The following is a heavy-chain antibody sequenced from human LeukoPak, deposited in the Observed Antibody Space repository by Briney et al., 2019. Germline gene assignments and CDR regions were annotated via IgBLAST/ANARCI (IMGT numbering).Heavy chain of an antibody. CDR1: GYTFTDYY. CDR3: AREREARTYYYYMDV. J-gene: IGHJ6*03. Sequence: ASVKVSCKASGYTFTDYYKHWVRQAPGQGLEWMGWINPNSGGTNYAQKFQGRVTMTRDTSISTAYMELSRLRSEDTAVYYCAREREARTYYYYMDVWGKGTTVTVSS. D-gene: IGHD1-26*01. V-gene: IGHV1-2*02. CDR2: INPNSGGT.